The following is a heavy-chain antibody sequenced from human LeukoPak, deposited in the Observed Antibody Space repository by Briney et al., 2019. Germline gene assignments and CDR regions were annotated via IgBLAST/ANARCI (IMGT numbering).Heavy chain of an antibody. CDR3: AKDFGAAAGIFDY. Sequence: GGSLRLSCAASEFTFSSYGMHWVRQAPGKGLEWVAFIRYDGSNKYYADSVKGRFTISRDNSKNTLYLRMNSLRAEDTAVYYCAKDFGAAAGIFDYWGQGTLVTVSS. D-gene: IGHD6-13*01. V-gene: IGHV3-30*02. J-gene: IGHJ4*02. CDR1: EFTFSSYG. CDR2: IRYDGSNK.